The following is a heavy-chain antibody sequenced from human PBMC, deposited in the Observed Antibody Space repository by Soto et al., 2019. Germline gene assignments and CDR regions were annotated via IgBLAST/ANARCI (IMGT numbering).Heavy chain of an antibody. CDR2: ISAYNGNT. D-gene: IGHD6-19*01. J-gene: IGHJ5*02. V-gene: IGHV1-18*01. Sequence: XSVKVSCKASGYTFTSYGISWVRQAPGQGLEWMGWISAYNGNTNYAQKLQGRVTMTTDTSTSTAYMELRSLRSDDTAVYYCARDGKQWLAYNWFDPWGQGNLVTVSS. CDR1: GYTFTSYG. CDR3: ARDGKQWLAYNWFDP.